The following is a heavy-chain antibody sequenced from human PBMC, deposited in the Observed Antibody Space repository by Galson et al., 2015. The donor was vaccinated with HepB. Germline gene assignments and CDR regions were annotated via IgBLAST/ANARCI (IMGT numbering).Heavy chain of an antibody. D-gene: IGHD3-3*01. CDR1: GYTFTGYY. CDR2: INPNSGGT. V-gene: IGHV1-2*02. Sequence: SVKVSCKASGYTFTGYYMHWVRQAPGQGLEWMGWINPNSGGTNYAQKFQGRVTMTRDTSISTAYMELSRLRSDDTAVYYCARDPLYDLWSGGAFDIWGQGTMVTVSS. CDR3: ARDPLYDLWSGGAFDI. J-gene: IGHJ3*02.